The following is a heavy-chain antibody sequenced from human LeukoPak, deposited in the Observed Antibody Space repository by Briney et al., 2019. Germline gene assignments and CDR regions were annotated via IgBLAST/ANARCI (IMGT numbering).Heavy chain of an antibody. D-gene: IGHD4-17*01. Sequence: ASVKVSCKASGHTFTSYAMHWVRQAPGQRLEWMGWINAGNGNTKYSQKFQGRVTITRDTSASTAYMELSSLRSEDTAVYYCARDPHGDYYFDYWGQGTLVTVSS. CDR3: ARDPHGDYYFDY. J-gene: IGHJ4*02. CDR1: GHTFTSYA. CDR2: INAGNGNT. V-gene: IGHV1-3*01.